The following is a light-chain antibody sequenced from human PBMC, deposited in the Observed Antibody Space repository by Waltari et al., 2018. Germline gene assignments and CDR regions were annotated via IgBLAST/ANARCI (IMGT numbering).Light chain of an antibody. V-gene: IGLV3-21*02. CDR3: QVWDSSSDHPV. J-gene: IGLJ2*01. Sequence: SYVLTQPPSVSVAPGQTARIICGGNNIGSKSVHWYQQKPGQAPVLVVYDDSDRPSGIPGRFSGSKSGNTATLTISRVEAGDEADYYCQVWDSSSDHPVFGGGTKLTVL. CDR1: NIGSKS. CDR2: DDS.